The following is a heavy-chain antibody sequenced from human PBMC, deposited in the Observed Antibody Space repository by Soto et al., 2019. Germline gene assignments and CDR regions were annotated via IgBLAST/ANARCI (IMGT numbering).Heavy chain of an antibody. V-gene: IGHV4-30-4*01. CDR1: GGSISSGDYY. D-gene: IGHD2-21*02. Sequence: QVQLQESGPGLVKPSQTLSLTCTVSGGSISSGDYYWSWIRQPPGKGLEWIGYIYYSGSTYYNPSLKSRVTISVDTSMTQYSLKLSYVTAADSAVYYCASNDSLASSFAFDIWGQGTMVTVAS. CDR2: IYYSGST. J-gene: IGHJ3*02. CDR3: ASNDSLASSFAFDI.